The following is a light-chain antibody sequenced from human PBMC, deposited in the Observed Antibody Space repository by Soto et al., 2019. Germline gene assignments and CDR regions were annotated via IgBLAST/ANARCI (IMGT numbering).Light chain of an antibody. J-gene: IGLJ2*01. V-gene: IGLV1-51*01. CDR3: ATWDSSLSGEV. Sequence: QSALTQPPSVSAAPGQKVTISCSGSSSNIGNNYVSWYQQLPGTAPKLLIYDNNKRPSGIPDRFSGSKSGTSATLGITGLQTGDEADYHCATWDSSLSGEVFGGGTKVTVL. CDR1: SSNIGNNY. CDR2: DNN.